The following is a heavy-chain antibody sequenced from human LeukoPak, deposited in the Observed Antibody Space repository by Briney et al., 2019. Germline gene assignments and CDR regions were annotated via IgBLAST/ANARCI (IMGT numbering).Heavy chain of an antibody. CDR3: ARATNPNDFWSGYQYYFDY. CDR2: ISSSGSTI. Sequence: GGSLRLSCAASGFTFSDYYMSWIRQAPGKGLEWVSYISSSGSTIYYADSVKGRFTISRDNAKNSLYLQMNSLRAEDTAVYYCARATNPNDFWSGYQYYFDYWGQGTLVTVSS. CDR1: GFTFSDYY. V-gene: IGHV3-11*04. D-gene: IGHD3-3*01. J-gene: IGHJ4*02.